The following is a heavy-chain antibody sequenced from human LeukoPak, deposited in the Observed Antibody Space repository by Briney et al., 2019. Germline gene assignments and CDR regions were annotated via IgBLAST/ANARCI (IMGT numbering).Heavy chain of an antibody. J-gene: IGHJ4*02. CDR3: ARGIAAAGTALYN. V-gene: IGHV3-23*01. CDR2: ISGSGGST. Sequence: SGGSLRLSCAASGFTFSSYAMSWVRQAPGKGLEWVSAISGSGGSTYYADSVKGRFTISRDNSKNTLYLQINSLRAEDTAVYYCARGIAAAGTALYNWGQGTLLTVSS. D-gene: IGHD6-13*01. CDR1: GFTFSSYA.